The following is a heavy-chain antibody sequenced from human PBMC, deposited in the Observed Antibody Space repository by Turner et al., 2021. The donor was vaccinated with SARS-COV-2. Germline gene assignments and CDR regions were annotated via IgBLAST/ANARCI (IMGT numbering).Heavy chain of an antibody. V-gene: IGHV4-39*01. CDR1: GGPLSSSSYY. D-gene: IGHD6-13*01. Sequence: QLQLQESGPGLVKPSETLSLTCPVSGGPLSSSSYYWGWIRQPPGKGLEWIGSIYYSGSTYYNPSLKSRVTISVDTSKNQFSLKLTSVTAADTAVYFCARHWEVAAAAYLARFDPWGQGTLVTVSS. CDR2: IYYSGST. CDR3: ARHWEVAAAAYLARFDP. J-gene: IGHJ5*02.